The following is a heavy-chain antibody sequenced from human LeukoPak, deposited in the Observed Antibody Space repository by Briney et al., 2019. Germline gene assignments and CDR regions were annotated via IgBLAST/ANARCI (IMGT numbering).Heavy chain of an antibody. Sequence: GESLKISCKGSGYSFTRYWIGGVRQMPGKGLEWMRIIYPGDSDTRYSPSFQGQVTISADKSISTAYLQWSSLKASDTAMYYCARTPQLVQGWFDPWGQGTLVTVSS. CDR3: ARTPQLVQGWFDP. CDR1: GYSFTRYW. J-gene: IGHJ5*02. CDR2: IYPGDSDT. D-gene: IGHD6-13*01. V-gene: IGHV5-51*01.